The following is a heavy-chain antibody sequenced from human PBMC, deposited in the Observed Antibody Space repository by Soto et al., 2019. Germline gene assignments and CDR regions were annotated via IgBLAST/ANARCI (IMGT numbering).Heavy chain of an antibody. CDR1: GGFMTRSGYY. CDR2: ILDSGDT. D-gene: IGHD2-15*01. J-gene: IGHJ4*02. V-gene: IGHV4-39*01. CDR3: ASEGGRYCGGGSCQVDY. Sequence: SETLSLTCTVSGGFMTRSGYYWGCVRRPRGKGLEWCGSILDSGDTYYTPSLKSRVTISVDTSRNQFSPKLSTVTAADPAVYYCASEGGRYCGGGSCQVDYWGQGSLDPVSA.